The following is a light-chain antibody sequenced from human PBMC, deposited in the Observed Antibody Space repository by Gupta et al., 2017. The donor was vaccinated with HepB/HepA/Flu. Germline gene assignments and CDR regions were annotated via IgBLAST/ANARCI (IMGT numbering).Light chain of an antibody. CDR2: GAS. CDR1: QSVSSN. V-gene: IGKV3-15*01. J-gene: IGKJ1*01. CDR3: QQYNYWPPIT. Sequence: EIVMTQSPATLSLSPGERATLSCRASQSVSSNLAWYQQKPGQAPRLVIYGASTRATGIPARFSGSGSGTEFTLTISSLQSEDFAVYYCQQYNYWPPITFGQGTKVEIK.